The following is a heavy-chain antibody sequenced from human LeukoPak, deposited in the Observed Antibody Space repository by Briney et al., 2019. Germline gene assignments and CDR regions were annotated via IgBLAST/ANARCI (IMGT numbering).Heavy chain of an antibody. Sequence: ASVKVSCKASGYTFTSYSMHWVRQAPGQGLEWMGIINPSGGSTSYAQKFQGRVTMTTDTSTSTAYMELRSLRSDDTAVYYCARVRGGAGSYWGQGTLVTVSS. CDR1: GYTFTSYS. D-gene: IGHD3-10*01. CDR3: ARVRGGAGSY. CDR2: INPSGGST. V-gene: IGHV1-46*01. J-gene: IGHJ4*02.